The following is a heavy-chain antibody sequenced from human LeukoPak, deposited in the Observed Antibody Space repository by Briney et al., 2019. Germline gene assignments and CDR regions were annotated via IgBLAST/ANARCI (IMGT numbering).Heavy chain of an antibody. J-gene: IGHJ4*02. CDR1: GFTFSRYA. D-gene: IGHD2-15*01. CDR3: AKDYCRDGNCPFPFLDS. Sequence: QSGGSLRLSCAASGFTFSRYAMSWVRQAPGKGLEWVSIITGTGGRYYGDSVKGRFILSRDNSKNTVYMQMSSLRAEDTATYYCAKDYCRDGNCPFPFLDSWGQGTLVTVSS. CDR2: ITGTGGR. V-gene: IGHV3-23*01.